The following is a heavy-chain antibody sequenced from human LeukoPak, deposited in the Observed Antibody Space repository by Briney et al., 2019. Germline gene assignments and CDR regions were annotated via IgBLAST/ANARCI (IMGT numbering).Heavy chain of an antibody. D-gene: IGHD6-13*01. CDR2: INHSGST. V-gene: IGHV4-34*01. Sequence: SETLSLTCAVYGGSFSGYYWSWIRQPPGKGLEWIGEINHSGSTNYNPSLKSRVTISVDTSKNQFSLKLSSVTAADTAVYYCARSSYSSSWLKATYYFDYWGQGTLVTVFS. J-gene: IGHJ4*02. CDR3: ARSSYSSSWLKATYYFDY. CDR1: GGSFSGYY.